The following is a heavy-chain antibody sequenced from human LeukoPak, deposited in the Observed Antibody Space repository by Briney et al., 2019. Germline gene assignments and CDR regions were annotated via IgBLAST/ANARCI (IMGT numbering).Heavy chain of an antibody. CDR3: ARDIPHGSGSYRWFDP. D-gene: IGHD3-10*01. CDR2: IYYSGST. J-gene: IGHJ5*02. Sequence: SETLSLTCTVSGGSMSSGDYYWSWIRQPPGKVLEWIEYIYYSGSTYYNPSLKSRITISVDTSKNQFSLMLSAVTAADTAVYHCARDIPHGSGSYRWFDPWGQGTLVTVSS. CDR1: GGSMSSGDYY. V-gene: IGHV4-30-4*01.